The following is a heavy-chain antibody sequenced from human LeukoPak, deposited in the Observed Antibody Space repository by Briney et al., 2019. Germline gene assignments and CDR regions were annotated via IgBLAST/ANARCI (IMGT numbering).Heavy chain of an antibody. V-gene: IGHV4-39*01. CDR3: ARSSMVRGVIIAPLN. J-gene: IGHJ4*02. CDR2: IYYSGST. CDR1: GGSISSSSYY. Sequence: SETLSLTCTVSGGSISSSSYYWGWIRQPPGKGLEWIGSIYYSGSTYYNPSLKSRVTISVDTSKNQSSLKLSSVTAADTAVYYCARSSMVRGVIIAPLNWGQGTLVTVSS. D-gene: IGHD3-10*01.